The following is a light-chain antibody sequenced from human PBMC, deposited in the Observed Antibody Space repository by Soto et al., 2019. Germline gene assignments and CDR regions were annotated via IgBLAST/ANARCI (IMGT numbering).Light chain of an antibody. J-gene: IGLJ2*01. Sequence: QSALTQPASVSGSHGQSITISCTGTSSDVGGYNYVSWYQQHPGKAPKLMIYEVSNRPSGVSNRFSGSKSGNTASLTISGLQAEDEADYYCSSYTSSSTRVVFGGGTNFTVL. CDR3: SSYTSSSTRVV. V-gene: IGLV2-14*01. CDR1: SSDVGGYNY. CDR2: EVS.